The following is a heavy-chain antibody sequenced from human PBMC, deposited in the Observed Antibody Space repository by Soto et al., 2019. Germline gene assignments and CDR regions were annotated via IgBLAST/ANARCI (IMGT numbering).Heavy chain of an antibody. Sequence: QVQLVQSGAEVRKPGSSVKVSCKASGVTFSSYTISWVRQAPGQGLEWMGRIIPVLGVANYAPKFQGRLTIIADKPTSTVYMDLNSLRSEDTAMYYAGWLNNGDSDVFDFWGQGTFITVSS. CDR2: IIPVLGVA. J-gene: IGHJ3*01. V-gene: IGHV1-69*02. CDR1: GVTFSSYT. D-gene: IGHD1-1*01. CDR3: GWLNNGDSDVFDF.